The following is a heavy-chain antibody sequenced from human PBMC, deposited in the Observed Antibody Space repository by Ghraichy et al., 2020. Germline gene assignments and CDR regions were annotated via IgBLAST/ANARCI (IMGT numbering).Heavy chain of an antibody. D-gene: IGHD1-26*01. CDR3: ATIVGAFDS. CDR2: ISVTGGST. V-gene: IGHV3-23*01. Sequence: GESLNISCAASGFTFSSQVMSWVRQAPGKGLEWVSAISVTGGSTDYADSVKGRFTISRDNSKNTLYLQMNSLRVEDTAVYYCATIVGAFDSWSQGTLVIVSS. CDR1: GFTFSSQV. J-gene: IGHJ4*02.